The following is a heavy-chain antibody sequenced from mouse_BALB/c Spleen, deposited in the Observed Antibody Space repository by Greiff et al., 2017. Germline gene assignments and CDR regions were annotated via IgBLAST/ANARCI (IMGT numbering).Heavy chain of an antibody. V-gene: IGHV5-17*02. CDR1: GFTFSSFG. Sequence: EVKLMESGGGLVQPGGSRKLSCAASGFTFSSFGMHWVRQAPEKGLEWVAYISSGSSTIYYADTVKGRFTISRDNPKNTLFLQMTSLRSEDTAMYYCARKDTALYYFDYWGQGTTLTVSS. CDR3: ARKDTALYYFDY. J-gene: IGHJ2*01. CDR2: ISSGSSTI.